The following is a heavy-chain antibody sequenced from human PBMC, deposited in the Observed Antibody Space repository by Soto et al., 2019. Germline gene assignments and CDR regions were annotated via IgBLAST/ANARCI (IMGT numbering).Heavy chain of an antibody. CDR1: GGSMSSLY. V-gene: IGHV4-59*11. CDR3: ARGGWSVDS. CDR2: IYYNGNT. Sequence: TLSLTCTVSGGSMSSLYWSWIRQPPGKGLEWVGYIYYNGNTDYNPSLKSRVTMSVDTSKNQFSLKLTSVTAADTAVYFCARGGWSVDSWGRGILVTVS. D-gene: IGHD6-19*01. J-gene: IGHJ5*01.